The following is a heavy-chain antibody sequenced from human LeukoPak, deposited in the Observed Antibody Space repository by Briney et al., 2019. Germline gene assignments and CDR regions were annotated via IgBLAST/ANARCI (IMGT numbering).Heavy chain of an antibody. J-gene: IGHJ4*02. CDR1: GFTFSSYA. CDR3: ARGDGYNYGYFDY. D-gene: IGHD5-24*01. Sequence: QSGGSLRLSCAASGFTFSSYAMHWVRQAPGKGLEWVAVISYDGSNKYYADSVKGRFTIFRDNSKNTLYLQMNSLRAEDTAVYYCARGDGYNYGYFDYWGQGTLVTVSS. V-gene: IGHV3-30-3*01. CDR2: ISYDGSNK.